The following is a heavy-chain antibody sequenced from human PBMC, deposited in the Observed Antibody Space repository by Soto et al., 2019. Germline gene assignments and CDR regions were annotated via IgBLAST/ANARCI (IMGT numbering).Heavy chain of an antibody. Sequence: QVQLVQSGAEVKKPGSSVKVSCKASGGTFSSYAISWVRQAPGQGLEWMGGIIPIFGTANYAQKFQGRVTITADEYTSTAYMELSSLRSEDTAVYYCARPPVGDTATSSDWYFDLWGRGTLVTVSS. CDR1: GGTFSSYA. V-gene: IGHV1-69*12. CDR2: IIPIFGTA. J-gene: IGHJ2*01. D-gene: IGHD1-26*01. CDR3: ARPPVGDTATSSDWYFDL.